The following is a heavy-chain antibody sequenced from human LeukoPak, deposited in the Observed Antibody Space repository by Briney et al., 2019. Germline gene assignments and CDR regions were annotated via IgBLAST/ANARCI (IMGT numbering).Heavy chain of an antibody. CDR2: INPNSGGT. J-gene: IGHJ5*02. V-gene: IGHV1-2*02. D-gene: IGHD6-19*01. CDR3: ARVGGSGWYLEWFDP. Sequence: ASVKVSCKASGYTFTGYYMHWVRQAPGQGLEWMGWINPNSGGTNYAQKFQGRVTMTRDTSISTAYMELSRLRSDDTAVYYCARVGGSGWYLEWFDPWGQGTLVTVSS. CDR1: GYTFTGYY.